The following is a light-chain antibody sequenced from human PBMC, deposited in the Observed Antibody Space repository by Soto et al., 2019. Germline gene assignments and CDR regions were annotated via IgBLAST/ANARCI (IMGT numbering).Light chain of an antibody. CDR3: HVWDSSTARV. J-gene: IGLJ3*02. Sequence: SYELTQPLSVSVALGQTARITCGGNNIGSKNVHWYQQKPGQAPVLVIYRDSNRPSGIHERFSGSNSGNTATLTISRAQAGDEADYYCHVWDSSTARVFGGGTQLTVL. CDR2: RDS. V-gene: IGLV3-9*01. CDR1: NIGSKN.